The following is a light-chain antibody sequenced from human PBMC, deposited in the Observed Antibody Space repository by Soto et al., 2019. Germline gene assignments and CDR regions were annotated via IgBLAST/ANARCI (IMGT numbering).Light chain of an antibody. CDR2: AAS. V-gene: IGKV1-27*01. CDR3: QRYNSAPWA. CDR1: QGISNY. Sequence: DIQMTQSPSSLSASVGDRVTITCRASQGISNYLAWYQQKPGKVPKLLIYAASTLHSGVPSRFSGSGSGTEFTLTISSLQPEDVATYYGQRYNSAPWAFGQGTKVEIK. J-gene: IGKJ1*01.